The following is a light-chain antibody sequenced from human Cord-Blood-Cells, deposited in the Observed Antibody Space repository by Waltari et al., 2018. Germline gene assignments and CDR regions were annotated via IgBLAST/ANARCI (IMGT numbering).Light chain of an antibody. J-gene: IGLJ2*01. Sequence: QSALTQPASVSGSPEQTITSSCTGTSRDVGGYNYATSYQQHPGKDPKPMIYEVSNRPSGVSNRFTGSKSGNTASLTISGLQAEDEADYYCSSYTSSSTLVFGGGTKLTVL. CDR1: SRDVGGYNY. CDR3: SSYTSSSTLV. CDR2: EVS. V-gene: IGLV2-14*01.